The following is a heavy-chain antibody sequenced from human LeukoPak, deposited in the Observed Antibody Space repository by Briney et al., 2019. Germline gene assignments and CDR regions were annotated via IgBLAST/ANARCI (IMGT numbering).Heavy chain of an antibody. V-gene: IGHV4-4*07. J-gene: IGHJ2*01. Sequence: KPSETLSLTCTVSGGSISSYYWSWIRQPAGKGLEWIGRIYTSGSTNYNPSLKSRVTMSVDTSKNQFSLKLSSVPAADTAVYYCARDSYYYXXXXXYXXXXXXGRXTLVXVSS. CDR3: ARDSYYYXXXXXYXXXXX. D-gene: IGHD3-22*01. CDR2: IYTSGST. CDR1: GGSISSYY.